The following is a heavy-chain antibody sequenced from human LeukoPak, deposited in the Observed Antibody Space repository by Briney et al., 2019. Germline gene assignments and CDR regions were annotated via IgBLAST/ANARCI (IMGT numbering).Heavy chain of an antibody. CDR3: ARDSDSGSYYGWFDP. D-gene: IGHD1-26*01. Sequence: SVKVSCKASGGTFSSYAISWVRQVPGQGLGWMGGIIPIFGTANYAQKFQGRVTITADESTSTAYMELSSLRSEDTAVYYCARDSDSGSYYGWFDPWGQGTLVTVSS. CDR2: IIPIFGTA. CDR1: GGTFSSYA. V-gene: IGHV1-69*13. J-gene: IGHJ5*02.